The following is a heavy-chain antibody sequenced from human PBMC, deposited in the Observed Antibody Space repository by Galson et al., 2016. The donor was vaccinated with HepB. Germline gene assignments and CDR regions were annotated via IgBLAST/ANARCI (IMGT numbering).Heavy chain of an antibody. CDR1: GFTFSGHG. CDR3: ARDLGSSGLYATIDH. J-gene: IGHJ4*02. CDR2: ITYDGSKI. V-gene: IGHV3-30*03. D-gene: IGHD6-19*01. Sequence: SLRLSCAASGFTFSGHGVHWVRQSPGKGLEWVALITYDGSKIYYADSVKGRFTIPRDNSKNTPYLQMNTLRAEDTALYYCARDLGSSGLYATIDHWGQGTLVTVSS.